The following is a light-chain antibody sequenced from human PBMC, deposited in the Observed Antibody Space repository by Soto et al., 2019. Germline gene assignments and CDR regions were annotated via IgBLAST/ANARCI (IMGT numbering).Light chain of an antibody. CDR1: QTITSRY. CDR2: GAS. Sequence: EIVLTQSPGTLSLSPGERATLSCRASQTITSRYVAWYQQKLDQAPRLLIYGASNRATGIPDRFSGSGSGTDVTLTINSLEPEDFAVYYCQQYDNSPPTFGPGTTVDIK. CDR3: QQYDNSPPT. J-gene: IGKJ3*01. V-gene: IGKV3-20*01.